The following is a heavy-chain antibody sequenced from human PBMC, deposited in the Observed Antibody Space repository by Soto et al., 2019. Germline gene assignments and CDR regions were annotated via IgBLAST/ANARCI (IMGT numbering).Heavy chain of an antibody. D-gene: IGHD3-9*01. CDR2: IYYRGDA. CDR3: ARLEGLATISYYFDF. J-gene: IGHJ4*02. CDR1: DDSINSDKYY. Sequence: QLQLQESGPGLVKPSETLSLTCSVSDDSINSDKYYWGWIRQPPGKGLEWIGSIYYRGDAYYNPSLQTRATTSLDKSRSQFSLKLTSVTAADSAVYFCARLEGLATISYYFDFWGPGALVTVSS. V-gene: IGHV4-39*01.